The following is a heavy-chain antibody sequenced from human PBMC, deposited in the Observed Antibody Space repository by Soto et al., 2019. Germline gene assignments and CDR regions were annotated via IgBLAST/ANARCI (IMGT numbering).Heavy chain of an antibody. J-gene: IGHJ3*02. CDR1: GGSISSDDYY. CDR2: ISYSGSN. Sequence: QVQLQESGPGLVKPSQTLSLTCTVSGGSISSDDYYWNWIRQHPGKGLEWIGFISYSGSNYYNPSLKSRVIISVDTSKNQFSLKLSSVTAADTAVYYCASLHRSGAFDIWGQGTMVTVSS. V-gene: IGHV4-31*03. CDR3: ASLHRSGAFDI. D-gene: IGHD3-22*01.